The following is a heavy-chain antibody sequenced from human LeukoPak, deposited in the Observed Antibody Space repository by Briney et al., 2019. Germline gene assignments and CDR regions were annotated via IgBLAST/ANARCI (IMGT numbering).Heavy chain of an antibody. V-gene: IGHV3-21*01. J-gene: IGHJ4*02. D-gene: IGHD2-15*01. CDR3: ANHLACGSTTCPSFDN. CDR1: GFTFSRYS. CDR2: ISDTGYYI. Sequence: GGSLRLSCAASGFTFSRYSMNWVRQAPGKGLEWVSSISDTGYYIYYADSVKGRFTISRDNAKNSLSLQMNNLRAEDTAVYYCANHLACGSTTCPSFDNWGQGTLVTVSS.